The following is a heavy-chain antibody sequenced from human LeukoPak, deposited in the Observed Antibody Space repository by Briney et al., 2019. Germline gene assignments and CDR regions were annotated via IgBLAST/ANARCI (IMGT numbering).Heavy chain of an antibody. J-gene: IGHJ5*02. CDR3: ARGREDPNWFDP. D-gene: IGHD1-26*01. V-gene: IGHV6-1*01. CDR1: GDSVSSGSAA. Sequence: SQTLSLTCAISGDSVSSGSAAWNWIRQSPSRGLEWLGRTYYRSKWYNEYAVSVRSRITISPDTSKNQFSLQLNSVTPEDTAVYYCARGREDPNWFDPWGQGTLATVSS. CDR2: TYYRSKWYN.